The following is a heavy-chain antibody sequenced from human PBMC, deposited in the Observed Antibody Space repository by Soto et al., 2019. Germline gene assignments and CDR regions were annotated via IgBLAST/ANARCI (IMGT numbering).Heavy chain of an antibody. CDR1: GGSFSGYY. Sequence: QVQLQQWGAGLLKPSETLSLTCAVYGGSFSGYYWTWIRQPPGKGLEWIAEINHSGSTTYNPSLKRRLTISVDTFNNQFSLKLSSVTAADTAVYYCARCVPMNSFCLYWGQGTLVTVSS. J-gene: IGHJ4*02. CDR3: ARCVPMNSFCLY. D-gene: IGHD3-22*01. V-gene: IGHV4-34*01. CDR2: INHSGST.